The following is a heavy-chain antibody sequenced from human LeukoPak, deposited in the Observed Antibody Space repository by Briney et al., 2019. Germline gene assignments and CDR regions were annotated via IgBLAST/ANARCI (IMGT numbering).Heavy chain of an antibody. V-gene: IGHV3-30*04. CDR1: GFPFNTYV. Sequence: PGRSLRLSCAASGFPFNTYVLHWVRQAPGKGLEWVAVMTYDGSHEYFTDSVKGRFTISRDNSKNTLYLQMNNLRDEDTAVYYWARGPYYGVVDYDTNGLDVWGQGTTVIVSS. D-gene: IGHD1-26*01. J-gene: IGHJ6*02. CDR2: MTYDGSHE. CDR3: ARGPYYGVVDYDTNGLDV.